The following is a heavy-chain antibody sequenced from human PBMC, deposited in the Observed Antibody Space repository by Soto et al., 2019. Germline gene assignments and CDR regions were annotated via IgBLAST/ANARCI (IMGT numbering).Heavy chain of an antibody. CDR1: GFTFSSYG. D-gene: IGHD3-10*01. CDR2: ISYDGSNK. CDR3: AKDGASYYYYGMYV. Sequence: QVQLVESGGGVVQPGRSLRLSCAASGFTFSSYGVHWVRQAPGKGLEWVAVISYDGSNKYYADSVKGRFTISRDNSKNTLYLQMNSLRAEDTAVYYCAKDGASYYYYGMYVWGQGTTVTVSS. V-gene: IGHV3-30*18. J-gene: IGHJ6*02.